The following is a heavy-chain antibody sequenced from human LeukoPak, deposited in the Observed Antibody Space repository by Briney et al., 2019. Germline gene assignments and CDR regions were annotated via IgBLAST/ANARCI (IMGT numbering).Heavy chain of an antibody. Sequence: SGTLSLTCAVSGGSISSSNWWSWVRQPPGKGLEWIGEIYHSGSTNYNPSLKSRVTISVDTSKNQFSLKLSSVTAADTAVYYRAGKGSGWYNRFDPRGQGNLVTVSP. V-gene: IGHV4-4*02. J-gene: IGHJ5*02. D-gene: IGHD6-19*01. CDR1: GGSISSSNW. CDR2: IYHSGST. CDR3: AGKGSGWYNRFDP.